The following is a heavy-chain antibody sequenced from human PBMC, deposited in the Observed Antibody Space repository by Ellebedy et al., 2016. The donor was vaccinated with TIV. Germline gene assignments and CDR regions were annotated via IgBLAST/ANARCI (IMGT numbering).Heavy chain of an antibody. D-gene: IGHD6-19*01. CDR1: GYTFTSYY. CDR2: MNPNSGNT. Sequence: ASVKVSCXASGYTFTSYYMHWVRQATGQGLEWMGWMNPNSGNTGYAQKFQGRVTMTRNTSISTAYMGLSSLRSEDTAVYYCARGYSSGWILSWGQGTLVTVSS. CDR3: ARGYSSGWILS. V-gene: IGHV1-8*02. J-gene: IGHJ4*02.